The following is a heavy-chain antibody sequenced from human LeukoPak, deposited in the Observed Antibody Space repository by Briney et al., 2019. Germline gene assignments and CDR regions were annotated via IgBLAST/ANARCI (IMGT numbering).Heavy chain of an antibody. CDR1: GFTVSSNY. CDR3: ARRGHGYGSPFDY. J-gene: IGHJ4*02. Sequence: GGSLRLSCAASGFTVSSNYMNWVRQAPGKGLEWVSMIYPNGNTFYTNSVKGRFTISRDNSKNTLDLQMSSLRAEDTAVYYCARRGHGYGSPFDYRGQGTLVTVSS. V-gene: IGHV3-66*04. D-gene: IGHD5-18*01. CDR2: IYPNGNT.